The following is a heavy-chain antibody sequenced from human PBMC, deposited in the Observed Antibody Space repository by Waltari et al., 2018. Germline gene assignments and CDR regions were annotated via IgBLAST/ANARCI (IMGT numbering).Heavy chain of an antibody. CDR1: GYSFTSYW. Sequence: EVQLVQSGAEVKKPGESLKISCKGSGYSFTSYWIGWVRQMPGKGLEWMGVIYPGGSDTRYSPSFQGQVTSSADKSISTAYLQWSSLKASDTAMYYCARHPYCSSTSCYLGWFDPWGQGTLVTVSS. J-gene: IGHJ5*02. CDR2: IYPGGSDT. V-gene: IGHV5-51*01. D-gene: IGHD2-2*01. CDR3: ARHPYCSSTSCYLGWFDP.